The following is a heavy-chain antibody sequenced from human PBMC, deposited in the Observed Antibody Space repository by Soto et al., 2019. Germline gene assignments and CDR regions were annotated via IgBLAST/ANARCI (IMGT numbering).Heavy chain of an antibody. J-gene: IGHJ4*02. V-gene: IGHV4-59*01. CDR3: AREVYGSGSYISY. CDR1: GGSISSYY. Sequence: SETLSLTCTVSGGSISSYYWSWIRQPPGKGLEWIGYIYYSGSTNYNPSLKSRVTISVDTSKNQFSLKLSSVTAADTAVYYCAREVYGSGSYISYWGQGTLVTVSS. D-gene: IGHD3-10*01. CDR2: IYYSGST.